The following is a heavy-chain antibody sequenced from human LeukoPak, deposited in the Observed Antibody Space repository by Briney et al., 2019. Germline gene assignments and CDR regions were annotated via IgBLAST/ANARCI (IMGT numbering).Heavy chain of an antibody. CDR3: AKDYSSGWYDY. J-gene: IGHJ4*02. Sequence: HTGGSLRLSCAASGFTLSSYAMSWVRQSPGKGLEWVSVISGSGGSTNYADSVKGRFTISRDNSKNTLYLQMNSLRAEDTAVYYCAKDYSSGWYDYWGQGTLVTVSS. CDR1: GFTLSSYA. V-gene: IGHV3-23*01. CDR2: ISGSGGST. D-gene: IGHD6-19*01.